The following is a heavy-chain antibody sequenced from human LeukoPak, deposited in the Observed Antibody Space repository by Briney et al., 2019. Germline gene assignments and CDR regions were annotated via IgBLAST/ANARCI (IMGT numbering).Heavy chain of an antibody. CDR1: GYTFTSYY. CDR3: ATERTGIVLDY. CDR2: INPSGGST. J-gene: IGHJ4*02. D-gene: IGHD2/OR15-2a*01. Sequence: ASVKVSCKASGYTFTSYYMHWVRQAPGQGLEWMGIINPSGGSTSYAQKFQGRVTMTRDTFTSTVYMELSSLRSEDTAVYYCATERTGIVLDYWGQGTLVTVSS. V-gene: IGHV1-46*03.